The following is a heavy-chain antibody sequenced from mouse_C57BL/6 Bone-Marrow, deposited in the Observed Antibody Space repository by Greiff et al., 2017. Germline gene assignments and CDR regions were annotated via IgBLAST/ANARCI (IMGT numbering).Heavy chain of an antibody. CDR3: ARQKVYYFDY. Sequence: EVQVVESGGGLVQPGESLKLSCESNEYEFPSHDMSWVRKTPEKRLELVAAINSDGGSTYYPDTMEGRFIISRDKTKKTLYLQMRSLRSEDTALYYCARQKVYYFDYWGQGATLTVSS. J-gene: IGHJ2*01. CDR2: INSDGGST. CDR1: EYEFPSHD. V-gene: IGHV5-2*01.